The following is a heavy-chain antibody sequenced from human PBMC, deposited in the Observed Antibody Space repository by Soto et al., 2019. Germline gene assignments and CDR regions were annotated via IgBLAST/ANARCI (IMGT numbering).Heavy chain of an antibody. Sequence: QVELVESGGGVVQPGRSLRLSCAASGFTFSSYGMHWVRQAPGKGLEWVSVIWYAGSSKYYADSVKGRFTISRDNSKNTLYLQMNSLRAEDTAVYYCARVPREGYYYYGMDVWGQGTTVTVSS. CDR1: GFTFSSYG. CDR3: ARVPREGYYYYGMDV. CDR2: IWYAGSSK. V-gene: IGHV3-33*01. J-gene: IGHJ6*02.